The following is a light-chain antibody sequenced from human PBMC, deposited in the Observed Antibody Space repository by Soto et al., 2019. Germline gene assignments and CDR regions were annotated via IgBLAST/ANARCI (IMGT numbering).Light chain of an antibody. Sequence: EIVMTQSPATLSVSPGERATLSCRASQSVSSNLAWYQQKPGQAPRLLIYGASTRATGIPARFSGSGSGTECTLTISSLPSEDFAVYYCQQYNNWPPPLTFGGGTKVEIK. V-gene: IGKV3-15*01. J-gene: IGKJ4*01. CDR2: GAS. CDR1: QSVSSN. CDR3: QQYNNWPPPLT.